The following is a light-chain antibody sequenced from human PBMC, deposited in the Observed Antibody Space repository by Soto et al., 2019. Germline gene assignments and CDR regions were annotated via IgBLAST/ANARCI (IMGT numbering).Light chain of an antibody. CDR3: TSHAGSNNYV. CDR1: SSDVGGYNY. V-gene: IGLV2-8*01. J-gene: IGLJ1*01. CDR2: EVS. Sequence: SVLTPPPSSSGSPGQSVTISCTGTSSDVGGYNYVSWYQQHPGKAPKLIISEVSKRPSGVPDRFSGSKSGSTASLTVSGLQAEDEADYYCTSHAGSNNYVFGTGTKVTVL.